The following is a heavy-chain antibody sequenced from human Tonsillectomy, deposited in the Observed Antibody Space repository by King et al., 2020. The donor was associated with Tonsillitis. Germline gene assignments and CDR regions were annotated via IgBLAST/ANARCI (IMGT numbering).Heavy chain of an antibody. CDR3: ARALRYYALDY. CDR1: GYTFTRYD. D-gene: IGHD3-9*01. V-gene: IGHV1-8*01. Sequence: VQLVESGAEVKKPGASVKVSCKASGYTFTRYDIYWVRQATGQGLEWMGWMNPNSGNTGYAQKFQGRATMTRNTSISTAYMDLSSLRSEDTAVYYCARALRYYALDYWGQGTLVTVSS. CDR2: MNPNSGNT. J-gene: IGHJ4*02.